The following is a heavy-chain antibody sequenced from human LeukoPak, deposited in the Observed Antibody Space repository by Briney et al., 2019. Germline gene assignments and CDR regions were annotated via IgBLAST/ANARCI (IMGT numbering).Heavy chain of an antibody. CDR2: INHSGST. CDR3: ARGVVPSGIAAADPLAGGLTFDY. CDR1: GGSFSGYY. V-gene: IGHV4-34*01. Sequence: SETLSLTCAVYGGSFSGYYWSWIRQPPGKGLEWIGEINHSGSTNYNPSLKSRVTISVDTSKNQFSLKLSSVTAADTAVYYCARGVVPSGIAAADPLAGGLTFDYWGQGTLVTVSS. D-gene: IGHD6-13*01. J-gene: IGHJ4*02.